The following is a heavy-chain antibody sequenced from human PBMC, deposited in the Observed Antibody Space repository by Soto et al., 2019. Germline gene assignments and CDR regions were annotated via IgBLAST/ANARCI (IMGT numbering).Heavy chain of an antibody. D-gene: IGHD3-10*01. CDR2: IYYSGST. J-gene: IGHJ6*03. CDR1: GGSISSYY. V-gene: IGHV4-59*08. CDR3: ARKYGYYYMDV. Sequence: SETLSLTCTVSGGSISSYYWSWIRQPPGKGLEWIGYIYYSGSTNYNPSLKSRVTISVDTSKNQFSLKLSSVTAADTAVYYCARKYGYYYMDVWGKGTTVTVSS.